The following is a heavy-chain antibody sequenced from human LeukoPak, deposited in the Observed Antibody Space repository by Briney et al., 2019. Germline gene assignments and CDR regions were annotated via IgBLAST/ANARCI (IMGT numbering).Heavy chain of an antibody. Sequence: GGSLRLSCAASGFTFTSYAMTWVRQAPGKGLEWVSTISGSGGTTYYADSVKGRFTISRDNSKNTLYLQMNSLRAEDTAVYYCAKDAKSITFGGHYWGQGTLVTVSS. D-gene: IGHD3-16*01. CDR3: AKDAKSITFGGHY. J-gene: IGHJ4*02. V-gene: IGHV3-23*01. CDR2: ISGSGGTT. CDR1: GFTFTSYA.